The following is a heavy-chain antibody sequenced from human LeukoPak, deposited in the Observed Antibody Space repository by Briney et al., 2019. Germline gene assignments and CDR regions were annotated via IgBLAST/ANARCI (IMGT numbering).Heavy chain of an antibody. CDR2: INPNSGGT. J-gene: IGHJ4*02. V-gene: IGHV1-2*02. D-gene: IGHD1-20*01. Sequence: ASVKVSCKASGYTFTGYYMHWARQAPGQGLEWMGWINPNSGGTNYAQKFQGRVTMTRDTSISTAYMELSRLRSDDTAVCYCARRTGITGTPFDYWGQGTLVTVSS. CDR1: GYTFTGYY. CDR3: ARRTGITGTPFDY.